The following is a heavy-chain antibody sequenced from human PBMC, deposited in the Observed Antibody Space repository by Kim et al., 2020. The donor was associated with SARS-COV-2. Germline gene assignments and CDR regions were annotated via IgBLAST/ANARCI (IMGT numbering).Heavy chain of an antibody. D-gene: IGHD3-3*01. V-gene: IGHV4-39*01. CDR3: ARLEMTGIVGSGWLDP. CDR1: GGSISRSNSH. Sequence: SETLSLTCTVSGGSISRSNSHWVWIRQPPGKGLEWIVSVYYSGSTFYNPSLKSRVTISVDTSENQLSLKLTSGTAADTAAYYGARLEMTGIVGSGWLDP. J-gene: IGHJ5*02. CDR2: VYYSGST.